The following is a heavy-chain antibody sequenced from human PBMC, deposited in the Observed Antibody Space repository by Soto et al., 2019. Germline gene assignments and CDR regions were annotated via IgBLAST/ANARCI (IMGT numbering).Heavy chain of an antibody. Sequence: TSETLSLTCTVSGGSISSYYWSWIRQPPGKGLEWIGYIYYSGSTNYNPSLKSRVTISVDTSKNQFSLKLSSVTAADTAVYYCEREFYYDSSGYYYFDYWGQGTLVTVSS. J-gene: IGHJ4*02. CDR3: EREFYYDSSGYYYFDY. D-gene: IGHD3-22*01. CDR1: GGSISSYY. CDR2: IYYSGST. V-gene: IGHV4-59*01.